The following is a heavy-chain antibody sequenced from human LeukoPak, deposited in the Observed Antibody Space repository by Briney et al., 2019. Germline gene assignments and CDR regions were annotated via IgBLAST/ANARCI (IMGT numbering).Heavy chain of an antibody. D-gene: IGHD3-22*01. V-gene: IGHV4-30-4*01. CDR1: GASISSGDYY. Sequence: SQTLSLTCAVSGASISSGDYYWSWVRQPPQKGLEWIGYISYSGSTYYNPSLKSRVTISIDTSKNQFSLKLNSVTAADTAVYYCAREPHSSGYYPGGHYWGQGTLVTVSS. CDR3: AREPHSSGYYPGGHY. J-gene: IGHJ4*02. CDR2: ISYSGST.